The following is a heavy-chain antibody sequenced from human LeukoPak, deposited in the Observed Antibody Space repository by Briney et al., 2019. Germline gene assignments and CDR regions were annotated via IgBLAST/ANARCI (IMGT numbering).Heavy chain of an antibody. V-gene: IGHV4-30-4*01. CDR2: IYYSGST. CDR3: ARDWSRGVFKPWYFDL. D-gene: IGHD3-3*01. J-gene: IGHJ2*01. Sequence: SETLSLTCTVSGGSISSGDYYWSWIRQPPGKGLEWIGYIYYSGSTYYNPSLKSRVTISVDTSKNQFSLKLSSVTAADTAVYCCARDWSRGVFKPWYFDLWGRGTLVTVSS. CDR1: GGSISSGDYY.